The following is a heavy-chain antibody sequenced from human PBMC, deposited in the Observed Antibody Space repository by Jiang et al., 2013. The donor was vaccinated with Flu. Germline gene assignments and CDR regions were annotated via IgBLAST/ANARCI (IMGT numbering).Heavy chain of an antibody. CDR3: ARDIVGAKVDY. CDR1: GGTFNNYA. Sequence: EVKKPGSSVTVSCKISGGTFNNYAIDWIRQAPGQGLEWMGRVIPVPDMSNYAQNFQGRLKFSADTSTSTVYMELNTLRSDDTAVYYCARDIVGAKVDYWGQGTLVTVSS. D-gene: IGHD1-26*01. J-gene: IGHJ4*02. V-gene: IGHV1-69*04. CDR2: VIPVPDMS.